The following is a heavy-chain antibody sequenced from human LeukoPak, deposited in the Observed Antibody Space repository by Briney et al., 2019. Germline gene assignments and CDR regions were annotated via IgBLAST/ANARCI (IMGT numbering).Heavy chain of an antibody. CDR2: INAGNGNT. Sequence: ASVNVSCKASGYTFTSYAMHWVRQAPGQRLEWMGWINAGNGNTKYSQKFQGRVTITRDTSASTAYMELSSLRSEDTAVYYCARGPAYYDFWSGRNTDFDYWGQGTLVTVSS. CDR1: GYTFTSYA. CDR3: ARGPAYYDFWSGRNTDFDY. D-gene: IGHD3-3*01. J-gene: IGHJ4*02. V-gene: IGHV1-3*01.